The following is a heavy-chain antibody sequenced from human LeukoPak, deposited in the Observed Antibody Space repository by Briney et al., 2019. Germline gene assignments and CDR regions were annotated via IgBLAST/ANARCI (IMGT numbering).Heavy chain of an antibody. J-gene: IGHJ3*02. D-gene: IGHD5-12*01. CDR1: GGSFSGYY. CDR2: INHSGST. Sequence: SETLSLTCAVYGGSFSGYYWSWIRQPPGKGLEWIGEINHSGSTNYNPSLKSRVTISVDTSKNQFSLKLSSVTAADTAVYYCARDEDILATDGAFDIWGQGTMVTVSS. V-gene: IGHV4-34*01. CDR3: ARDEDILATDGAFDI.